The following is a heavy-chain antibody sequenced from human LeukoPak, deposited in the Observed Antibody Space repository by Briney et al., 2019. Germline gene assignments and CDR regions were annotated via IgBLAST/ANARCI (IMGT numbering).Heavy chain of an antibody. CDR1: GFTFISNY. CDR3: AKAGIVGPTTNLDY. Sequence: PGGSLRLSWFASGFTFISNYLTWFGQAQGRGLGWASVISAGGEKTYYADSVKGRFTISRDNSESTLYFQMNSLGVEDTAVYYCAKAGIVGPTTNLDYWGQGILVTVSS. V-gene: IGHV3-23*01. D-gene: IGHD1-26*01. CDR2: ISAGGEKT. J-gene: IGHJ4*02.